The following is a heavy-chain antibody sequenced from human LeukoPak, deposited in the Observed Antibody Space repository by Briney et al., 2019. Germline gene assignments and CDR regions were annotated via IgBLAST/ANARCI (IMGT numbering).Heavy chain of an antibody. V-gene: IGHV3-21*01. CDR3: ARDLYYDYVWGSYRRPFDY. D-gene: IGHD3-16*02. Sequence: GGSLRLSCAASGFTFSSYSMNWVRQAPGKGLEWVSSISSSSSYIYYADSVKGRFTISRDNAKNSLYLQMNSLGAEDTAVYYCARDLYYDYVWGSYRRPFDYWGQGTLVTVSS. J-gene: IGHJ4*02. CDR2: ISSSSSYI. CDR1: GFTFSSYS.